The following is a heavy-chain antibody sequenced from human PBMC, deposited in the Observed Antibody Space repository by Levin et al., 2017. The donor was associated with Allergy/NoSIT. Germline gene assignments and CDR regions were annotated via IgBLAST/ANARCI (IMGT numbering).Heavy chain of an antibody. CDR3: TTQFQW. D-gene: IGHD6-19*01. CDR1: GFSLSNSW. CDR2: ISSKPDGAAT. J-gene: IGHJ4*02. V-gene: IGHV3-15*01. Sequence: PGGSLRLSCAASGFSLSNSWMNWVRQAPGKGLEWIGRISSKPDGAATDYAAPLKGRFTISRDDSTNTLYLQMNSLKVEDTASYYCTTQFQWWGQGPLVTVSS.